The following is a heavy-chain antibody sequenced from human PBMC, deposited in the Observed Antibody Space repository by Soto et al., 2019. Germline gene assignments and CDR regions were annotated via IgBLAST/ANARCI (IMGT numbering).Heavy chain of an antibody. D-gene: IGHD2-15*01. J-gene: IGHJ4*02. CDR1: GYTLTELS. CDR3: ATDPSASDYCSGGSCYGH. CDR2: FDPEDGET. V-gene: IGHV1-24*01. Sequence: GASVKVSCKVSGYTLTELSMHWVRQAPGKGLEWMGGFDPEDGETIYAQKFQGRVTMTEDTSTDTAYMELSSLRSEDTAVYYCATDPSASDYCSGGSCYGHWGQGTLVTVPS.